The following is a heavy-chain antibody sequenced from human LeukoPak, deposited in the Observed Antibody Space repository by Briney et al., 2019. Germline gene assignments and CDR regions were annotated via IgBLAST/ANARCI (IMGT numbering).Heavy chain of an antibody. CDR1: GYNFAGYY. J-gene: IGHJ4*02. D-gene: IGHD3-3*01. CDR2: INPRDGET. V-gene: IGHV1-2*06. CDR3: GRDWELRFYQGGFDY. Sequence: ASVKVSCKASGYNFAGYYIHWVRQAPGQGLEWMGRINPRDGETNFAQKFQGRVTMTRDTSISTAYMELSGLRSDDTAVYYCGRDWELRFYQGGFDYWGQGTLVTVSS.